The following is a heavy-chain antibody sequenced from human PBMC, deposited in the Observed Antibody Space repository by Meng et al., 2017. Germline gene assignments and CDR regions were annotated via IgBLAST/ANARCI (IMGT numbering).Heavy chain of an antibody. CDR2: INTNPGNP. V-gene: IGHV7-4-1*02. J-gene: IGHJ5*01. CDR1: GYPFTSYA. Sequence: GRLLQPGSGLKKPGASVKVPCKASGYPFTSYAMNWLRQAPGQGLEWMGWINTNPGNPTYAQGFTGRFVFSLDTSVSTAYLQISSIKADDTAVYYCARLVAGTIGQLFDSWGQGTLVTVSS. CDR3: ARLVAGTIGQLFDS. D-gene: IGHD2-15*01.